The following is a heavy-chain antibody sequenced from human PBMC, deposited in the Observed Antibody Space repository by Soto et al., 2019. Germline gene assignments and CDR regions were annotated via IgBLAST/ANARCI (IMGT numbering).Heavy chain of an antibody. J-gene: IGHJ5*02. CDR3: AREMGACSDSSCYPGPYDS. D-gene: IGHD3-16*01. CDR1: GFTFTSYS. Sequence: GSRRLSFAASGFTFTSYSMNWVRQAPVQGLEWVSYITSKSTTIKYADSVKGRFTVSRDNAKNSLYLQLNSLRDEDTAVYYCAREMGACSDSSCYPGPYDSWGQGTLVTVSS. CDR2: ITSKSTTI. V-gene: IGHV3-48*02.